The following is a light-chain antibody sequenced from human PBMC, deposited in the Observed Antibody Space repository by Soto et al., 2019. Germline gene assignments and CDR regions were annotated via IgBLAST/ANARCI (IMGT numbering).Light chain of an antibody. CDR1: QSISSW. CDR3: QQYQNLWT. V-gene: IGKV1-5*01. CDR2: DAS. J-gene: IGKJ1*01. Sequence: VQMTLSQSTLSASVGDRVTITCQASQSISSWLAWYQQKPGKAPKLLIYDASSLESGVPSRFSGSGSGTEFTLTISGLQSEDFALYYCQQYQNLWTVGQGTKVAIK.